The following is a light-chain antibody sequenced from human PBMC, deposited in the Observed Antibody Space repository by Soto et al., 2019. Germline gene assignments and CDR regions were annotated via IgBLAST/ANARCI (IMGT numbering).Light chain of an antibody. CDR3: QQHSHWPPWT. Sequence: EVVLTQSPATLSLSPVERATLSCRASQNVRTFLDWYQQKPGQAPRLLIYGASNRATGIPARFSGSGSGTDCTLTISSLEPEDFAVYYCQQHSHWPPWTFGQGTRVEIQ. CDR2: GAS. J-gene: IGKJ1*01. V-gene: IGKV3-11*01. CDR1: QNVRTF.